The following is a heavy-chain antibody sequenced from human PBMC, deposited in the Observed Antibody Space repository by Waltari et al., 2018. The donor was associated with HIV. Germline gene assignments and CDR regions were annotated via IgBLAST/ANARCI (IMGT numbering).Heavy chain of an antibody. CDR2: ITSDGDTT. D-gene: IGHD6-19*01. CDR1: GFTFSNYT. J-gene: IGHJ4*02. CDR3: VRDSSGYYGHFDY. V-gene: IGHV3-64*01. Sequence: EVQLVESGGGLVQPGGSLRLSCAASGFTFSNYTMHWVRQAPGNVMEYLSSITSDGDTTYYVNSVKGRFTISRDNSNNTLYLQMGSLRAEDMAVFYCVRDSSGYYGHFDYWGQGTLVTVSS.